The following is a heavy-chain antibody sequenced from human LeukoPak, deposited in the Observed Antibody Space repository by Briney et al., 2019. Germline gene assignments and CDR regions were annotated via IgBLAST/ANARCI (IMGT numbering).Heavy chain of an antibody. CDR3: ARTTAMVKWYFDY. Sequence: GGSLRLSCAASGFTFSSYWMSWVRQAPGKGLEWMANIKQDGSERYYVDSVKGRFTISRDNAKNSLYLQMNSLRAEDTAVYYCARTTAMVKWYFDYWGQGTLVTVPS. V-gene: IGHV3-7*01. J-gene: IGHJ4*02. CDR2: IKQDGSER. CDR1: GFTFSSYW. D-gene: IGHD5-18*01.